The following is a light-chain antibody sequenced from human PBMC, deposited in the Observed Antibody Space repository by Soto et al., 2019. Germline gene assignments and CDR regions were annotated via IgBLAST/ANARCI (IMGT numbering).Light chain of an antibody. J-gene: IGKJ1*01. V-gene: IGKV3-15*01. CDR3: QHYKVWPWT. Sequence: DIVMTQSPATLSVSPGERATLSCRASQSISSDLAWYQQKPGQAPRLLIYGASTRATGFPARFSGSGSGTDFTLTISSLQSEDFAVYFCQHYKVWPWTFGQGTKVEIK. CDR2: GAS. CDR1: QSISSD.